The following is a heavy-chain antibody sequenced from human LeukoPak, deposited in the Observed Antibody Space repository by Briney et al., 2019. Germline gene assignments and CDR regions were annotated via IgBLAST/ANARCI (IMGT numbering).Heavy chain of an antibody. J-gene: IGHJ3*02. CDR1: GFSFSSYS. V-gene: IGHV3-48*01. Sequence: GGSLRLSCAASGFSFSSYSMNWVRQAPGKGLEWVSYISWSSSTIHYADSVKGRFTISRDNAKNSLYLQMNSLRAEDTAVYYCARAGCGWVLTPCDAFDIWGQGTMVTVSS. CDR2: ISWSSSTI. D-gene: IGHD2-15*01. CDR3: ARAGCGWVLTPCDAFDI.